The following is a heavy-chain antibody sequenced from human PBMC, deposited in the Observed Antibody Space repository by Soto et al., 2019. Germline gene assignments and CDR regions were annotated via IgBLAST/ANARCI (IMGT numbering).Heavy chain of an antibody. CDR1: GFTFSNAW. CDR3: TTDDLRIAVAGTGMDV. D-gene: IGHD6-19*01. Sequence: EVQLVESGGGLVKPGGSLRLSCAASGFTFSNAWMNWVRQAPGKGLEWVGRIKSKTDGGTTDYAAPVKGRFTISRDDSKNTLYMQMNRLKTEDTAVYYCTTDDLRIAVAGTGMDVWGQGTTVTVSS. CDR2: IKSKTDGGTT. V-gene: IGHV3-15*07. J-gene: IGHJ6*02.